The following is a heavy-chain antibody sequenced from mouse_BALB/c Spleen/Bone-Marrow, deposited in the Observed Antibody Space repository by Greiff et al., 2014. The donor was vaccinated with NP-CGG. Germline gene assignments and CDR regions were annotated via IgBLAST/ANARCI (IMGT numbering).Heavy chain of an antibody. CDR1: GYTFSSYW. D-gene: IGHD4-1*01. V-gene: IGHV1-9*01. CDR2: ILPGSGST. J-gene: IGHJ1*01. CDR3: ARTGTDWYFDV. Sequence: VQLQQSGAELMKPGASVKISCKATGYTFSSYWIEWVKQRPGHGLEWIGEILPGSGSTNYNEKFKGKATFTADTSSNTAYMQLSRLTSEDSAVYYCARTGTDWYFDVWGAGTTVTVSS.